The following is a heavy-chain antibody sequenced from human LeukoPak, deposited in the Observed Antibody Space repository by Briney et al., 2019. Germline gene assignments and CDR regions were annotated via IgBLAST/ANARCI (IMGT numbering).Heavy chain of an antibody. CDR3: AELGIPMIGGV. Sequence: GGSLRLSCAASGFIFSSYAMHWVRRAPGKGLEWVSYISSSGSTIYYADSVKGRFTISRDNAKNSLYLQMNSLRAEDTAVYYCAELGIPMIGGVWGKGTTVTISS. D-gene: IGHD3-10*02. V-gene: IGHV3-48*03. J-gene: IGHJ6*04. CDR2: ISSSGSTI. CDR1: GFIFSSYA.